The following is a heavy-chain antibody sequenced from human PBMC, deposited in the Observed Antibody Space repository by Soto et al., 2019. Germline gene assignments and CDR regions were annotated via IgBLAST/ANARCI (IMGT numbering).Heavy chain of an antibody. CDR3: AKVASNCYYTRYYFDY. D-gene: IGHD4-4*01. Sequence: EVHLLESGGCLVQPGGSLRLSCAASGFTFSSYAMSWVRQAPGKGLEWVSTISGGGGGATYYGDSVKGRFNISRDTYKNTLSLQMNSLRGDDTAVYYCAKVASNCYYTRYYFDYWGQGTLVTVSS. CDR2: ISGGGGGAT. V-gene: IGHV3-23*01. CDR1: GFTFSSYA. J-gene: IGHJ4*02.